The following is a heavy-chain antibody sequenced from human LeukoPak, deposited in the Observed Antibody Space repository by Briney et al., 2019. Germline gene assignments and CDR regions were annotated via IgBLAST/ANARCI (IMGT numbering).Heavy chain of an antibody. CDR1: GGSISSSSYY. CDR2: IYYSGST. CDR3: ARHGDSSSWYLTPFDY. J-gene: IGHJ4*02. Sequence: SETLSLTCTVSGGSISSSSYYWGWIRQPPGKGLEWIGSIYYSGSTYYNPSLKSRVTISVDTSKNQFSLKLSSVTVADTAVYYCARHGDSSSWYLTPFDYWGQGTLVTVSS. D-gene: IGHD6-13*01. V-gene: IGHV4-39*01.